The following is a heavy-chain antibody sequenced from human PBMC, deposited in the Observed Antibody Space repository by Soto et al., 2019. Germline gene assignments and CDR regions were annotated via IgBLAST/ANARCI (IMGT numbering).Heavy chain of an antibody. D-gene: IGHD3-10*01. Sequence: GGSLRLSCAASGFTFSSYAMSWVRQAPGKGLEWVSAISGSGGSTYYADSVKGRFTISRDNSKNTLYLQMNSLRAEDTAVYYCARDSSRLLWFGELYPFEYWGQGTLVTVSS. CDR2: ISGSGGST. CDR3: ARDSSRLLWFGELYPFEY. V-gene: IGHV3-23*01. CDR1: GFTFSSYA. J-gene: IGHJ4*02.